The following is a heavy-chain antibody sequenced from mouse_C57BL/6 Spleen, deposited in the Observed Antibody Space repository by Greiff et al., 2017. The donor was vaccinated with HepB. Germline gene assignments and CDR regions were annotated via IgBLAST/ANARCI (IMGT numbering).Heavy chain of an antibody. J-gene: IGHJ4*01. V-gene: IGHV1-82*01. CDR2: IYPGDGDT. CDR3: ARGVGYAMDY. Sequence: LVESGPELVKPGASVKISCKASGYAFSSSWMNWVKQRPGKGLEWIGRIYPGDGDTNYNGKFKGKATLTADKSSSTAYMQLSSLTSEDSAVYFCARGVGYAMDYWGQGTSVTVSS. CDR1: GYAFSSSW.